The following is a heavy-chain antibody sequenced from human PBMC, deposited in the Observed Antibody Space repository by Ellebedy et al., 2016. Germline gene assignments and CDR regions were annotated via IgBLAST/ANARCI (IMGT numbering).Heavy chain of an antibody. CDR1: GFPFSSYA. CDR3: AKDRDIVVVVAALFDY. Sequence: GESLKISCAASGFPFSSYAMSWVRQAPGKGLEWVSAISGNGGSTYYADSVKGRFTISRDNSKNTLYLQMNSLRAEDTAVYYCAKDRDIVVVVAALFDYWGQGTLVTVSS. CDR2: ISGNGGST. J-gene: IGHJ4*02. D-gene: IGHD2-15*01. V-gene: IGHV3-23*01.